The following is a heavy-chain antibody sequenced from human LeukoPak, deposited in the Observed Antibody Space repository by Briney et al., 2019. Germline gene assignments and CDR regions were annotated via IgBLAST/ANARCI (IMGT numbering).Heavy chain of an antibody. D-gene: IGHD3-3*01. CDR2: IWYDGSNK. Sequence: GGSLRLSCAASGFTFSSYGMHWVRQAPGKGLEWVAVIWYDGSNKYYAVSVKGRFTISRDNSKNTLYLQMNSLRAEDTAVYYCARESRRNVLRFLEWYYYYGMDVWGQGTTVTVSS. V-gene: IGHV3-33*01. J-gene: IGHJ6*02. CDR1: GFTFSSYG. CDR3: ARESRRNVLRFLEWYYYYGMDV.